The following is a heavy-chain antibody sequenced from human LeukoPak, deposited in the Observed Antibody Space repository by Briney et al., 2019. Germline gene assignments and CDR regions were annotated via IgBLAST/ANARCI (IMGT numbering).Heavy chain of an antibody. CDR3: ARDVPYYYGSGTYSAWAFDI. V-gene: IGHV3-7*03. Sequence: GGSLRLSCAASVFTFINYWMSWVRQAPGKGLERVDNIKQDGSEKYYVESVKGRLTISRDNDKNALYLQMNSPRAEDTAVYYCARDVPYYYGSGTYSAWAFDIWGQGTMVTVFS. CDR2: IKQDGSEK. D-gene: IGHD3-10*01. CDR1: VFTFINYW. J-gene: IGHJ3*02.